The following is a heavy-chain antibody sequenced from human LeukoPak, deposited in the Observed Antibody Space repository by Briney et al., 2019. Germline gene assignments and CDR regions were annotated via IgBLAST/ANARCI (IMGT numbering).Heavy chain of an antibody. Sequence: SETLSLTCTVSGGSISSSSYYWGWIRQPPGKGLEWIGSIYYSGSTYYNPSLKSRVTISVDTSKNQFSLKLSSVTAADTAVYYCARHSGIAAAGTNVPDDAFDIWGQGTMVTVSS. CDR2: IYYSGST. J-gene: IGHJ3*02. CDR3: ARHSGIAAAGTNVPDDAFDI. D-gene: IGHD6-13*01. CDR1: GGSISSSSYY. V-gene: IGHV4-39*01.